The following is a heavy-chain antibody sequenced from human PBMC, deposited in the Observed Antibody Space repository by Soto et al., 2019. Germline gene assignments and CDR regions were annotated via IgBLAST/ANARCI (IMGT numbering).Heavy chain of an antibody. CDR2: IRSKANSYAT. V-gene: IGHV3-73*01. CDR1: GFTFSGSA. Sequence: EVQLVESGGGLVQPGGSLKLSCAASGFTFSGSAMHWVRQASGKGLEWVGRIRSKANSYATAYAASVKGRFTISRDDSKNTAYLQMNSLKTEDTAVYYCIVVVVAALDYWGQGTLVTVSS. J-gene: IGHJ4*02. CDR3: IVVVVAALDY. D-gene: IGHD2-15*01.